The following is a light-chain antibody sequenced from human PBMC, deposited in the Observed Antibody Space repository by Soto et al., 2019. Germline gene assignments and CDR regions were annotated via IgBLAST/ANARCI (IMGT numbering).Light chain of an antibody. Sequence: QSALTQPASVSGSPGQSITISCTGTSSDVGGYNYVSWYQQHPGKAPKLMIYEVSNRPSGISNRFSGSKSGNTASLTISGLQAEDGADYYCSSYTSSSSVLFGGGTQLTDL. V-gene: IGLV2-14*01. CDR3: SSYTSSSSVL. CDR1: SSDVGGYNY. J-gene: IGLJ2*01. CDR2: EVS.